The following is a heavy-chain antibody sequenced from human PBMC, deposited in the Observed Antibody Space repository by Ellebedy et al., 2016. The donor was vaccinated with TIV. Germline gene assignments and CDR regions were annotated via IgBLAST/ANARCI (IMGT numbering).Heavy chain of an antibody. Sequence: GESLKISXTASGFTFSSYAMHWVRQAPGKGLEWVAVISYDGSNKYYADSVKGRFTIPRDNSKNTLYLQMNSLRAEDTAMYYCARDGVGQWLFHYYYYMDVWGKGTTVTVSS. V-gene: IGHV3-30-3*01. J-gene: IGHJ6*03. CDR2: ISYDGSNK. D-gene: IGHD6-19*01. CDR1: GFTFSSYA. CDR3: ARDGVGQWLFHYYYYMDV.